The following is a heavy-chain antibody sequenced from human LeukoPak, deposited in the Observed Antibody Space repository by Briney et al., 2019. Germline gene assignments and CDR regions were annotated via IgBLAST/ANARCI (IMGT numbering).Heavy chain of an antibody. CDR1: GYILSELS. J-gene: IGHJ6*02. CDR3: GTTAGAEKYNGMGV. V-gene: IGHV1-24*01. CDR2: FDTEDFET. Sequence: GASVKVSCKVSGYILSELSVHWVRHAPGKGLEWMGGFDTEDFETVYAQKFQGRVTLTEDRATDTAYLELSRLRSEDTAVYYCGTTAGAEKYNGMGVWGQGTAVTVSS. D-gene: IGHD2-8*02.